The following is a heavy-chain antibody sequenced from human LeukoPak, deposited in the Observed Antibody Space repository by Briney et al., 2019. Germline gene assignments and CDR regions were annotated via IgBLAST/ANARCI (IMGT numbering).Heavy chain of an antibody. J-gene: IGHJ6*03. D-gene: IGHD3-10*01. Sequence: SETLSLTCTVSGGSISSYYWSWIRQPPGKGLEWIGYIYYSGSTNYNPSLKSRVTISVDTSKNQFSLKLSSVTAADTAVYCCARGDYYGSGSYSYYYYMDVWGKGTTVTISS. CDR3: ARGDYYGSGSYSYYYYMDV. CDR2: IYYSGST. V-gene: IGHV4-59*01. CDR1: GGSISSYY.